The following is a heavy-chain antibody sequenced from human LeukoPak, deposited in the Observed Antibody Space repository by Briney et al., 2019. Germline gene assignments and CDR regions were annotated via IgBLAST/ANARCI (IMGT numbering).Heavy chain of an antibody. CDR1: GYAFTSYY. J-gene: IGHJ4*02. CDR2: INPSGGST. D-gene: IGHD3-10*01. Sequence: GASVKVSCKASGYAFTSYYMHWVRQAPGQGLEWMGMINPSGGSTSYAQKFQGRVTMTRDTSTSTVYMELSSLRSEDTAVYYCARDEYYYVSGSYSDYWGQGTLVTVSS. CDR3: ARDEYYYVSGSYSDY. V-gene: IGHV1-46*01.